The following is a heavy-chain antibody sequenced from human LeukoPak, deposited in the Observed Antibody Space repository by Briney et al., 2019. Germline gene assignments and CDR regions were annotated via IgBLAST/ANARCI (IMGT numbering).Heavy chain of an antibody. V-gene: IGHV1-2*02. CDR3: ARDPRDTGGSYDS. CDR1: GYTFTSYY. J-gene: IGHJ5*01. CDR2: INPRNGAT. D-gene: IGHD2-8*02. Sequence: ASVTVSFKASGYTFTSYYIHWVRQAPGQGPDWMGYINPRNGATNYSQKFQGRLTMTRDTSISTAYMEVSSLKSDDTAVYYCARDPRDTGGSYDSWGQGTLLTVSS.